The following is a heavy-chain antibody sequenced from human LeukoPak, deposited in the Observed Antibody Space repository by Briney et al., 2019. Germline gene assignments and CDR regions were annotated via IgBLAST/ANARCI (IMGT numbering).Heavy chain of an antibody. V-gene: IGHV3-23*01. J-gene: IGHJ3*02. CDR2: ISGGSADT. CDR1: GSSFSNFA. D-gene: IGHD5-24*01. CDR3: AERKHVYNSGPFHM. Sequence: GGSLRLSCAASGSSFSNFAMSWVRQAPGKGLEWVSGISGGSADTYYAESVKGRFTISRDNSKNTVYVQMNSLRAEDTAIYYCAERKHVYNSGPFHMWGQGTMVAVSS.